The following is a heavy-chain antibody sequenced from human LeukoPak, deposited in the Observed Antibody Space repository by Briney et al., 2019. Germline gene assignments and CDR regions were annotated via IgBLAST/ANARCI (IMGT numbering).Heavy chain of an antibody. CDR2: INPNSGGT. V-gene: IGHV1-2*02. Sequence: ASVKVSCKASGYTFTGYVLHWVRQAPGQGLEWMGWINPNSGGTKYAQKFQGRVTMTRDTSISTAYMELSRLRSDDTAVYYCASWGTVGAPDFDIWGQGTMVTVSS. J-gene: IGHJ3*02. CDR3: ASWGTVGAPDFDI. CDR1: GYTFTGYV. D-gene: IGHD1-26*01.